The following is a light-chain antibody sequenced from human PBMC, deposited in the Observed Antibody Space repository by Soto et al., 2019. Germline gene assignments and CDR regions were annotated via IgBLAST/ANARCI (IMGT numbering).Light chain of an antibody. Sequence: EIVLTQSPGTLSLSPGERATLSCRASQSVRDSHLAWYQQKPGQAPSLLIYETSSRATGIPDRFRGSGSGTEFALTITRVEPEDVAMYFCQQYASSPGTFGQGTKVEI. CDR2: ETS. J-gene: IGKJ1*01. CDR3: QQYASSPGT. V-gene: IGKV3-20*01. CDR1: QSVRDSH.